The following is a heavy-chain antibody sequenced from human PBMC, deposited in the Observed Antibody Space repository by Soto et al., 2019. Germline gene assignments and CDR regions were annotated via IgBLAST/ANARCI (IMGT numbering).Heavy chain of an antibody. CDR3: ARDRDSRGYSYFDQ. CDR1: GFTFSSYW. CDR2: INSDGSST. V-gene: IGHV3-74*01. Sequence: GGSLRLSCAASGFTFSSYWMHWVRQAPGKGLVWVSRINSDGSSTSYADSVKGRFTISRDNAKNSLYLQMNSLRAEDTAVFYCARDRDSRGYSYFDQWGQGMLVTVSS. D-gene: IGHD3-22*01. J-gene: IGHJ4*02.